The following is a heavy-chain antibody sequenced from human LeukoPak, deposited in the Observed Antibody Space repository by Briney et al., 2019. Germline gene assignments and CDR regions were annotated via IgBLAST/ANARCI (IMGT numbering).Heavy chain of an antibody. CDR3: ARDGVWRDCSSTSCYTVALGIDI. CDR1: GGSISSGGYY. Sequence: PLQTLSLTCTVSGGSISSGGYYWSWIRQHPGKGLEWIGYIYYSGSTYYNPSLKSRVTISVDTSKNQFSLKLSSVTAADAAVYYCARDGVWRDCSSTSCYTVALGIDIWGQGTMVTVSS. CDR2: IYYSGST. J-gene: IGHJ3*02. V-gene: IGHV4-31*03. D-gene: IGHD2-2*02.